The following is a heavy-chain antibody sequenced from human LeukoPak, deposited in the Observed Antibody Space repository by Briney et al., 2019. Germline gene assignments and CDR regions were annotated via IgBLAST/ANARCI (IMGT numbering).Heavy chain of an antibody. J-gene: IGHJ4*02. CDR1: GGTISSYY. CDR3: ARWYSSGWAFDY. CDR2: IHYSGST. Sequence: SETLSLTCTVSGGTISSYYWDWIRQPPGKGLEWIGYIHYSGSTKYNPTLKSRVTISVDTSKNQFSLKLSSVTAADTAVYYCARWYSSGWAFDYWGQGTLVTVSS. V-gene: IGHV4-59*08. D-gene: IGHD6-19*01.